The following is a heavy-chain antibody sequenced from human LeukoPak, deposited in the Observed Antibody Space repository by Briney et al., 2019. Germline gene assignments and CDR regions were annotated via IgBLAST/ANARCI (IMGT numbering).Heavy chain of an antibody. CDR3: VRRKDYGDYGQPLFDY. V-gene: IGHV4-39*01. CDR1: GGSISSGRYY. CDR2: IYYSGST. D-gene: IGHD4-17*01. J-gene: IGHJ4*02. Sequence: SETLSLTCAVSGGSISSGRYYWGWIRQPPGKGLESIGNIYYSGSTYYNPSLKSRVTISIDTSKNQFSLKLNSVTAADTAVYYCVRRKDYGDYGQPLFDYWGQGTLVTVSS.